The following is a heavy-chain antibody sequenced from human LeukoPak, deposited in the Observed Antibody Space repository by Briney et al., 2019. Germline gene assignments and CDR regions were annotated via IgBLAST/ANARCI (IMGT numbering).Heavy chain of an antibody. CDR1: GFTFSSYA. V-gene: IGHV3-23*01. D-gene: IGHD3-22*01. CDR2: ISGSGGST. CDR3: AKDLIQYDSSGYHRYYFDY. Sequence: PGGSLRLSCAASGFTFSSYAMSWVRQAPGKGLEWVSAISGSGGSTYYADSVKGRFTISRDNSKNTLYLQMNSLRAEDTAVYYCAKDLIQYDSSGYHRYYFDYWGQGTLVTVSS. J-gene: IGHJ4*02.